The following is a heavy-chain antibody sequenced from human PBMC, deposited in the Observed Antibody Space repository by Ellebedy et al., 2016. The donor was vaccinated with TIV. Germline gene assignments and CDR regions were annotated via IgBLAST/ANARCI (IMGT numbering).Heavy chain of an antibody. CDR1: GFTFSSYG. CDR2: ISYDGSNK. D-gene: IGHD3-9*01. V-gene: IGHV3-30*18. J-gene: IGHJ6*02. Sequence: GGSLRLXXAASGFTFSSYGMRWVRQAPGKGLEWVAVISYDGSNKYYADSVKGRFTISRDNSKNTLYLQMNSLRAEDTAVYYCAKPMLKYYDILTGMDVWGQGTTVTVSS. CDR3: AKPMLKYYDILTGMDV.